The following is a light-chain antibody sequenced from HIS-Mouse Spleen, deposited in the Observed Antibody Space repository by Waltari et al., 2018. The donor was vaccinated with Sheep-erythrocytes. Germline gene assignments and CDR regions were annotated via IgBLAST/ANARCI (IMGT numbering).Light chain of an antibody. CDR1: SSDVGGYNY. J-gene: IGLJ3*02. Sequence: QSALTQPPSASGSPGQSVTISCTGTSSDVGGYNYVSWYQQHPGKAPKLMIYEVSNRPSGVPDRFSGSKSGHTASLTVSGLQAEDEADYYCSSYAGSNNWVFGGGTKLPVL. CDR2: EVS. CDR3: SSYAGSNNWV. V-gene: IGLV2-8*01.